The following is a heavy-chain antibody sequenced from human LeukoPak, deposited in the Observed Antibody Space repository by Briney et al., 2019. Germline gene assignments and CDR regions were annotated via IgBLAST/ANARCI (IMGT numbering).Heavy chain of an antibody. V-gene: IGHV3-30*18. D-gene: IGHD4-17*01. Sequence: GGSLRLSCAASGFSFFSYGMHWVRQAPAKGVVWGGVTSDDGRNKKYADSEKGRFTISRDNSKDTLYLQMNSLRDEDTAVYYCAKRPSDYGDYVTYFDYWGQGTLVTVSS. CDR1: GFSFFSYG. CDR2: TSDDGRNK. J-gene: IGHJ4*02. CDR3: AKRPSDYGDYVTYFDY.